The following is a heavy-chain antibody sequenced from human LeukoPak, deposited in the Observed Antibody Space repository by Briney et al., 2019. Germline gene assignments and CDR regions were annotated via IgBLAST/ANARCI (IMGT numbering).Heavy chain of an antibody. V-gene: IGHV3-7*04. Sequence: GGPLRLSCTASGFTFSSYWMSWVRQAPGKGLEWVANIKQDGSEKYYVDSVRGRFAISRDNAKNSLYLQMNGLGAEDTAVYYCAREGGEGANWGWGTFDYWGQGTLVTVSS. J-gene: IGHJ4*02. CDR1: GFTFSSYW. CDR2: IKQDGSEK. D-gene: IGHD7-27*01. CDR3: AREGGEGANWGWGTFDY.